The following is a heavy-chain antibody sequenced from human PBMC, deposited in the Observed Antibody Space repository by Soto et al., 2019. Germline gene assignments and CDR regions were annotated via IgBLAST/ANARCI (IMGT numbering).Heavy chain of an antibody. CDR2: IKSKTDGGSA. CDR1: GFAFSNAW. J-gene: IGHJ4*01. D-gene: IGHD3-10*01. Sequence: GGSLRLSCAASGFAFSNAWINWVRQAPGKGLQWVGRIKSKTDGGSADYAAPVKGRFAVSRDDSKNIVYLQMNSLKIEDTAVYYCTTDSRTTMPEVRFDYWGHGTLVTVS. V-gene: IGHV3-15*07. CDR3: TTDSRTTMPEVRFDY.